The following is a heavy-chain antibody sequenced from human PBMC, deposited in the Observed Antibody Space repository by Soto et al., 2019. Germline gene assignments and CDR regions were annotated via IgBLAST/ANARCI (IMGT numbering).Heavy chain of an antibody. D-gene: IGHD5-12*01. V-gene: IGHV2-26*01. J-gene: IGHJ6*02. CDR1: GFSLSNARMG. CDR3: ARQQGATTRWDYYYYGMDV. CDR2: IFSNDEK. Sequence: ESGPTLVNPTETLTLTCTVSGFSLSNARMGVSWIRQPPGKALEWLAHIFSNDEKSYSTSLKSRLTISKDTSKSQVVLTMTNMDPVDTATYYCARQQGATTRWDYYYYGMDVWGQGTTVTVSS.